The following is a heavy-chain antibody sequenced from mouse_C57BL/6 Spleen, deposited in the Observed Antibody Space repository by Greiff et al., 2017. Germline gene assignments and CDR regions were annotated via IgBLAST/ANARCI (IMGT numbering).Heavy chain of an antibody. J-gene: IGHJ1*03. CDR3: ASGAHYYGSSYGYFDV. V-gene: IGHV1-55*01. D-gene: IGHD1-1*01. Sequence: QVQLKQPGAELVKPGASVKMSCKASGYTFTSYWITWVKQRPGQGLEWIGDIYPGSGSTNYNEKFKSKATLTVDTSSSTAYMQLSSLTSEDSAVYYGASGAHYYGSSYGYFDVWGTGTTVTVSS. CDR1: GYTFTSYW. CDR2: IYPGSGST.